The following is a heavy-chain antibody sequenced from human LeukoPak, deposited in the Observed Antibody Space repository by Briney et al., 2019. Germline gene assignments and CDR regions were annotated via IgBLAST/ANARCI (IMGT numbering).Heavy chain of an antibody. Sequence: SETLTLTCAVYGVSFSGYYWSWIRQPPGKGLEWIGEINHSGSTNYNPSLKSRVTISVDTSKNQFSLKLSSVTAADTAVYYCARVPTRGYYYDSSGFMWGQGTLVTVSS. D-gene: IGHD3-22*01. CDR1: GVSFSGYY. J-gene: IGHJ4*02. CDR2: INHSGST. V-gene: IGHV4-34*01. CDR3: ARVPTRGYYYDSSGFM.